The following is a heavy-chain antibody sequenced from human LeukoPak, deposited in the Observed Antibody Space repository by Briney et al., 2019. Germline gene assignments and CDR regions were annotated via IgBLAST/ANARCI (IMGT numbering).Heavy chain of an antibody. D-gene: IGHD3-10*01. CDR1: GFNVSDDY. J-gene: IGHJ4*02. V-gene: IGHV3-66*01. CDR3: ARDRVYGSGIRT. CDR2: IYTSGRS. Sequence: GGSLKLSCVASGFNVSDDYMTWVRQAPGKGLEWVSVIYTSGRSDYVDSVKGRFNISRDNTKNPVYLQMNSLTVEDTAVYYCARDRVYGSGIRTWGQGTLVTVSS.